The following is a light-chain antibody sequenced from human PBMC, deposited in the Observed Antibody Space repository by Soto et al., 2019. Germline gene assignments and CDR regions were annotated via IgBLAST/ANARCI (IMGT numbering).Light chain of an antibody. V-gene: IGKV1-39*01. CDR3: QQSYSSPIT. CDR2: DAA. J-gene: IGKJ5*01. Sequence: DFQITQSPYFLSAAVGARVTSACRASQNINTYLNWYQQKPGKAPKLLMFDAASLQSGVPSRFSGSGSRTDFTLTISSLQPEDFATYYCQQSYSSPITFGQGTRLEIK. CDR1: QNINTY.